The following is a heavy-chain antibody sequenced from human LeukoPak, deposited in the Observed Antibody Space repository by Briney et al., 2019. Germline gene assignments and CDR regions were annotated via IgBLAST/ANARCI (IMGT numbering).Heavy chain of an antibody. CDR3: ARDAAHSAGVCDY. CDR2: GFYSGVT. Sequence: SETLSLTCSVSGAAITSAYWSWIPQSPGKGLEWIGYGFYSGVTNYSPSLKSRVTIAVDTSKNHCSLEVTSVTAADTAVYYCARDAAHSAGVCDYWGRGILVTVSS. CDR1: GAAITSAY. D-gene: IGHD2-21*01. J-gene: IGHJ4*02. V-gene: IGHV4-59*13.